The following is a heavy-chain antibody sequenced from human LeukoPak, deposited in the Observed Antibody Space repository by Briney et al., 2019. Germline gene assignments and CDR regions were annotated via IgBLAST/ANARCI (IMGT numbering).Heavy chain of an antibody. CDR2: IYYSGST. Sequence: SETLSLTCTVSGGSISSSSYYWGWIRQPPGKGLEWIGSIYYSGSTYYNPSLKSRVTISVDTSKNQSSLKLSSVTAADTAVYYCARSPRSPIIAAAGTLDYWGQGTLVTVSS. D-gene: IGHD6-13*01. V-gene: IGHV4-39*07. CDR3: ARSPRSPIIAAAGTLDY. J-gene: IGHJ4*02. CDR1: GGSISSSSYY.